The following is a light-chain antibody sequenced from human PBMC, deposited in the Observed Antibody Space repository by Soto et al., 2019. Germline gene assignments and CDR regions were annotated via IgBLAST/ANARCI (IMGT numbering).Light chain of an antibody. J-gene: IGKJ4*01. CDR1: QSISSS. CDR3: RQSYSTPRT. Sequence: DIQMTQFPSSLSASVGDRVTITWRASQSISSSLNWYQQKPGKAPNLLVSAASNLQTGVPSRFSGSGSGTDFTLTISSLQPEDFATYYCRQSYSTPRTFCGGTKVDIK. V-gene: IGKV1-39*01. CDR2: AAS.